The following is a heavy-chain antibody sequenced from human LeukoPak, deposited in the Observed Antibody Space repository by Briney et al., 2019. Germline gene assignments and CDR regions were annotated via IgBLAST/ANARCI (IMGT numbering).Heavy chain of an antibody. J-gene: IGHJ4*02. CDR2: IRSNGDTA. Sequence: GGSLRLSCAASGFTFSRIAMTWVRPAPGKGLEWVSTIRSNGDTAYNADSVRGRFAISRDNSKNALFLQMNSLRVEDTAIYYCAKGQELDDGVFDSWGQGTLVTVSS. D-gene: IGHD1-1*01. CDR1: GFTFSRIA. CDR3: AKGQELDDGVFDS. V-gene: IGHV3-23*01.